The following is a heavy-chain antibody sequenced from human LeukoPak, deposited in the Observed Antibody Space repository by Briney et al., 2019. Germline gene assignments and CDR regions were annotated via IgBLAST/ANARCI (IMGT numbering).Heavy chain of an antibody. CDR2: IRPGDSNI. J-gene: IGHJ5*02. V-gene: IGHV5-51*01. CDR1: GYSFSTYW. D-gene: IGHD6-19*01. Sequence: GESLKISCKGSGYSFSTYWIGWVRQMPGKGLEWMGIIRPGDSNIRYSPSFQGQVTISADKSISTAYLQWSSLKASDTAMYYCARNSENTNGWYGEFDPWGQGTLVTVSS. CDR3: ARNSENTNGWYGEFDP.